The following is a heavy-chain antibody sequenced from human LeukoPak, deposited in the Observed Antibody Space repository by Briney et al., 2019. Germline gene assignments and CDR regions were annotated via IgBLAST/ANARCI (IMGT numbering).Heavy chain of an antibody. CDR3: ARDNSRSGDYVFDY. CDR2: IYYSGST. J-gene: IGHJ4*02. V-gene: IGHV4-39*07. D-gene: IGHD4-17*01. CDR1: GGSISSSSYY. Sequence: SETLSLTCTVSGGSISSSSYYWGWIRQPPGKGLEWIGSIYYSGSTYYNPSLKSRVTISVDTSKNQFSLKLSSVTAADTAVYYCARDNSRSGDYVFDYWGQGTLVTVSS.